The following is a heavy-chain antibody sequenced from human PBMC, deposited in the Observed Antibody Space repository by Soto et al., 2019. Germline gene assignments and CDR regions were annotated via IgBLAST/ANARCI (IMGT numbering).Heavy chain of an antibody. J-gene: IGHJ6*03. CDR1: GYTFTGYY. Sequence: ASVKVSCKASGYTFTGYYMHWVRQAPGQGLEWMGWINPNSGGTNYAQKFQGWVTMTRDTSISTAYMELSRLRSDDTAVYYCARDPSRYYYYMDVWGKGTTVTVSS. CDR3: ARDPSRYYYYMDV. CDR2: INPNSGGT. V-gene: IGHV1-2*04.